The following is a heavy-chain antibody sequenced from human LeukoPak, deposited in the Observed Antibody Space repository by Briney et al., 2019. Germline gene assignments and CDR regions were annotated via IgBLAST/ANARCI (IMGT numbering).Heavy chain of an antibody. CDR3: ARDWGRGDSKYLDF. Sequence: GGSLRLSCAASGFTFNNYGMHWVRQAPGKGLECVALISNDGSKKYYAGSAKGRYTISRDNSRNTVFLEMNSLRGDDTAVYFCARDWGRGDSKYLDFWGQGILVTVSS. CDR2: ISNDGSKK. J-gene: IGHJ4*02. CDR1: GFTFNNYG. V-gene: IGHV3-30*03. D-gene: IGHD4-17*01.